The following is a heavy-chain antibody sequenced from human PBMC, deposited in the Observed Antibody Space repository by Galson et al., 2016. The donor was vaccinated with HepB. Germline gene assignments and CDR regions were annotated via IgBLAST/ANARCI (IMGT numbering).Heavy chain of an antibody. Sequence: SETLSLTCAVSGGSITSTNWWSWVRQPPGKGLEWIGEIYHSGTTNYHPSLTSRVTMSVDKSNHQFSLKLTSVTAADTAVDYCAREGLLGTTSCCKGFDYWGQGALVTVSS. CDR2: IYHSGTT. CDR3: AREGLLGTTSCCKGFDY. CDR1: GGSITSTNW. V-gene: IGHV4-4*02. D-gene: IGHD2-2*01. J-gene: IGHJ4*02.